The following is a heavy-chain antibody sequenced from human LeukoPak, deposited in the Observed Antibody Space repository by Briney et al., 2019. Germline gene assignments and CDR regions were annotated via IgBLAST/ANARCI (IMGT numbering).Heavy chain of an antibody. CDR1: GGSISSYY. V-gene: IGHV4-59*01. Sequence: SETLSLTCTVSGGSISSYYWSWIRQPPGKGLEWIGYIYYSGSTNYNPSLKSRVTISVDTSKNQFSLKLSSATAADTAVYYCARENLDCSGGSCYSLIDYWGQGTLVTVSS. D-gene: IGHD2-15*01. CDR3: ARENLDCSGGSCYSLIDY. J-gene: IGHJ4*02. CDR2: IYYSGST.